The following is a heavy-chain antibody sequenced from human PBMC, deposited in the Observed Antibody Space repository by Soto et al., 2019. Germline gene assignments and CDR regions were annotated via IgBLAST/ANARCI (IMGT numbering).Heavy chain of an antibody. J-gene: IGHJ6*03. CDR3: ARAPGDILTGYSPSVYYYYYMDV. V-gene: IGHV4-59*08. Sequence: PSGTLSLTCTVSGGSISSYFWSWIRQPPGKGLEWIGYIYYSGSTNYNPSLKSRVTISVDTSKNQFSLKLSSVTAADTAVYYCARAPGDILTGYSPSVYYYYYMDVWGKGTTVTVSS. CDR2: IYYSGST. CDR1: GGSISSYF. D-gene: IGHD3-9*01.